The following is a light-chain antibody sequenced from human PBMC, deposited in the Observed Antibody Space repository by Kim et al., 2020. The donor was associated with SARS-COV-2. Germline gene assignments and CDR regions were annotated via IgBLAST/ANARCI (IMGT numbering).Light chain of an antibody. CDR2: GAS. V-gene: IGKV3-20*01. CDR1: QSVSSSY. Sequence: PGERATLSCRASQSVSSSYLAWYQQNPGQAPRLLIYGASSRATGIPDRFSGSGSGTDFTLTISRLEPEDFAVYYCQQYGSSPYTFGQGTKLEI. J-gene: IGKJ2*01. CDR3: QQYGSSPYT.